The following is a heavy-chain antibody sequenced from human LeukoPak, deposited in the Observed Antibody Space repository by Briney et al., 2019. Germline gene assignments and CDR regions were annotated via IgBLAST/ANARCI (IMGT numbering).Heavy chain of an antibody. J-gene: IGHJ6*02. CDR3: ARESGSYSYYYYGMDV. D-gene: IGHD1-26*01. CDR1: GGSISSYY. V-gene: IGHV4-4*07. Sequence: SETLSLTCTVSGGSISSYYWSWIRQPAGKGLEWIGRIYTRGSTNYNPSLKSRVTMSVDTSKNQFSLKLSSVTAADTAVYYCARESGSYSYYYYGMDVWGQGTTVTVSS. CDR2: IYTRGST.